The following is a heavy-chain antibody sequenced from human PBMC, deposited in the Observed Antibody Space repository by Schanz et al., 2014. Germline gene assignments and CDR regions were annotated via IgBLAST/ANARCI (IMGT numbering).Heavy chain of an antibody. D-gene: IGHD3-16*01. CDR1: GYTFAGHA. CDR2: MNSKTGNT. CDR3: TKGRTFGR. Sequence: QVQLVQSGAEVKKPGASVKVSCQASGYTFAGHAVHWVRQATGQGLEWMGWMNSKTGNTGYAQRFQGRVTMTRNTTITTAYLELSSLRSGDTAVYYCTKGRTFGRWGQGTLVTVSS. J-gene: IGHJ4*02. V-gene: IGHV1-8*02.